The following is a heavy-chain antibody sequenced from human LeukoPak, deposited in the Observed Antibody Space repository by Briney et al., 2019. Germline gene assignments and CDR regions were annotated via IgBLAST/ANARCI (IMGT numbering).Heavy chain of an antibody. Sequence: ASVKVSCKASGYTFTGYYMHWVRQAPGQGLQWMGWINPNSGGTNYAQKFQGRVTVTRDTSISTAYMDLSRLRSDDTAVYYCARAGVWDYSDSSGYHNAAFDIWGQGTMVTVSS. V-gene: IGHV1-2*02. CDR3: ARAGVWDYSDSSGYHNAAFDI. D-gene: IGHD3-22*01. CDR1: GYTFTGYY. CDR2: INPNSGGT. J-gene: IGHJ3*02.